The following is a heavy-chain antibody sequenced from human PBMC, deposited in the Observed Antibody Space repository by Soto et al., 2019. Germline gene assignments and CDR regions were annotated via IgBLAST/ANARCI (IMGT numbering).Heavy chain of an antibody. CDR2: IKSKTDGGTT. V-gene: IGHV3-15*01. CDR1: GFTFSNAW. Sequence: GGSLRLSCAASGFTFSNAWMSWVRQAPGKGLEWVGRIKSKTDGGTTDYAAPVKGRFTISRDDSKNTLYLQMNSLKAEDTAVYYCNTGARDPWAFDIWGQGTMVTVSS. J-gene: IGHJ3*02. CDR3: NTGARDPWAFDI.